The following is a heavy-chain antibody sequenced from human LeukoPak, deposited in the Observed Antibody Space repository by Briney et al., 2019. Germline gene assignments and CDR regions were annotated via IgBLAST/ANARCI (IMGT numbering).Heavy chain of an antibody. Sequence: GGSLRLSCAASGLTFSSYGMHWVRQAPGKGLEWVAVISYDGSNKYYADSVKGRFTISRDNSKNTLYLQMNSLRAEDTAVYYCAYSSSWPKPFDYWGQGTLVTVSS. CDR2: ISYDGSNK. D-gene: IGHD6-13*01. CDR1: GLTFSSYG. V-gene: IGHV3-30*03. CDR3: AYSSSWPKPFDY. J-gene: IGHJ4*02.